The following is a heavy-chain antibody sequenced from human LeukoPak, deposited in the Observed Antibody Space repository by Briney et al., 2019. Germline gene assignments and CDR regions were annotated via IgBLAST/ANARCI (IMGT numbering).Heavy chain of an antibody. CDR3: ARSGIVGATIDY. J-gene: IGHJ4*02. Sequence: GGSLRLSCAASGFTFSSYSMNWVRQAPGKGLEWVSSISSSSSYIYYADSVKGRFTISRDNAKNSLYLQMNSLRAEDTAVYYCARSGIVGATIDYWGQGTLVTVSP. D-gene: IGHD1-26*01. V-gene: IGHV3-21*01. CDR2: ISSSSSYI. CDR1: GFTFSSYS.